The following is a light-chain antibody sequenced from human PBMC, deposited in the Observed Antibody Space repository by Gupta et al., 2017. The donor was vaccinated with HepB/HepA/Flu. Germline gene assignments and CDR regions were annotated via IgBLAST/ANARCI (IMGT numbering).Light chain of an antibody. Sequence: EIVLTQSPATLSLSPGERATLSCRASQSVGRYLAWYQQKPGQAPRLLINDASNRANGIPARFSGSGSGTEFTLTINSREPEDFAIYYCQQRSEWPIAFGQGTRVEIK. CDR2: DAS. J-gene: IGKJ5*01. CDR3: QQRSEWPIA. CDR1: QSVGRY. V-gene: IGKV3-11*01.